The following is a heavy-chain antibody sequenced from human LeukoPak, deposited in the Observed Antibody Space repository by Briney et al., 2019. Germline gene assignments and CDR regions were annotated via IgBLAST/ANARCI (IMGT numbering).Heavy chain of an antibody. CDR2: IKEDGSET. V-gene: IGHV3-7*01. CDR3: ASSSSGSYYSITY. D-gene: IGHD3-10*01. CDR1: GFTFSTYW. Sequence: PGESLRLSCASSGFTFSTYWMTWVRQAPGKGLECVANIKEDGSETYYVDSVKGRFTISRDNAKNSLYLQMNSLRAEDTAVYYCASSSSGSYYSITYWGQGTLVTVSS. J-gene: IGHJ4*02.